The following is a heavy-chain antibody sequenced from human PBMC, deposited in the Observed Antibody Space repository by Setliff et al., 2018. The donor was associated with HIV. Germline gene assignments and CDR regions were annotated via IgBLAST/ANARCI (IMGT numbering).Heavy chain of an antibody. J-gene: IGHJ3*02. Sequence: PSETLSLTCAVSGYSISTNEWWGWIRQPPGKGLAWIGYISNSGKIYYDPSLNSRVTLSADTSKNRLSLKLTSVTAEDTGVYYCARTVPHSAAQDAFDIWGQGTVVTVSS. V-gene: IGHV4-28*05. CDR1: GYSISTNEW. CDR3: ARTVPHSAAQDAFDI. D-gene: IGHD4-4*01. CDR2: ISNSGKI.